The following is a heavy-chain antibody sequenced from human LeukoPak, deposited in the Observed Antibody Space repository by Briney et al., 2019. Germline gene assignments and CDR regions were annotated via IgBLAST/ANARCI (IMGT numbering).Heavy chain of an antibody. V-gene: IGHV1-69*05. D-gene: IGHD3-22*01. CDR1: GGTFSSYA. Sequence: SVKVSCKASGGTFSSYAISWVRQAPGQGLEWMGGIIPIFGTANYAQKFQGRVTITTDESTSTAYMELSSLRSEDTAVYYCARVADYYDSSGYYYFDYWGQGTLVTVSS. J-gene: IGHJ4*02. CDR3: ARVADYYDSSGYYYFDY. CDR2: IIPIFGTA.